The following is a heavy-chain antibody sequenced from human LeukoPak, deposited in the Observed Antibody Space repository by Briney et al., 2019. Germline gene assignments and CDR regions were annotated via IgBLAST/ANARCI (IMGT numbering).Heavy chain of an antibody. CDR2: INHSGST. D-gene: IGHD5-18*01. CDR1: GGSFSGYY. J-gene: IGHJ4*02. Sequence: SETLSLTCAVYGGSFSGYYWSWIRQPPGKGLEWIGEINHSGSTNYNPSLKSRVTISVDTSKNQFSLKLSSVTAADTAVYYCARDLGRYSYGRGYWGQGTVVTVSS. CDR3: ARDLGRYSYGRGY. V-gene: IGHV4-34*01.